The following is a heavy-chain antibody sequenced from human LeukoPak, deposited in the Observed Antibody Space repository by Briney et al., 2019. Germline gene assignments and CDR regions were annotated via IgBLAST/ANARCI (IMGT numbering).Heavy chain of an antibody. J-gene: IGHJ6*02. Sequence: GGSLRLSCVGSGFAFHNYAMHWVRRPPGKGLEWVSAINWNSDTKAYADSVKGRFTTSRDRARNSLYLQMDSLRPEDTALYYCAKDTGGNGAYFYAMDVWGQGTSVTVSS. D-gene: IGHD4-23*01. CDR3: AKDTGGNGAYFYAMDV. CDR2: INWNSDTK. V-gene: IGHV3-9*01. CDR1: GFAFHNYA.